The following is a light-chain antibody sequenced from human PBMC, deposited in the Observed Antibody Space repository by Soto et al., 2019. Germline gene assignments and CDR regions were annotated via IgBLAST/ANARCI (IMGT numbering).Light chain of an antibody. CDR1: SGHSNYA. CDR3: QTWGSGIVV. V-gene: IGLV4-69*01. J-gene: IGLJ2*01. CDR2: LNSDGSH. Sequence: QSVLTQSPSASASLGASVKLTCTLSSGHSNYAIAWHQQQSEKGPRYLMKLNSDGSHNKGDGIPDRFSGSSSGAERYLTISSLQSEDEADYYCQTWGSGIVVFGGGTKRTLL.